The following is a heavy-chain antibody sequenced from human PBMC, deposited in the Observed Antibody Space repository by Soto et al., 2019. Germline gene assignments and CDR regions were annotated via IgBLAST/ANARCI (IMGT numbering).Heavy chain of an antibody. Sequence: SQTLSLTCVISGDSVSSNSAAWNWIRQSPSRGLEWLGSTYYRSKWNSDYAVSVKSRIIINPDTSKNQVSLQLNSVTPEDTAVYYCARVPITMVRGVIVKYNYHCMDVWGQGTTVTVSS. CDR3: ARVPITMVRGVIVKYNYHCMDV. J-gene: IGHJ6*02. CDR2: TYYRSKWNS. D-gene: IGHD3-10*01. V-gene: IGHV6-1*01. CDR1: GDSVSSNSAA.